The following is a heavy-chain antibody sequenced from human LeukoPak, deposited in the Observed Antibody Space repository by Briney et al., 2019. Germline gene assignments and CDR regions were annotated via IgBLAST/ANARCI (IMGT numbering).Heavy chain of an antibody. Sequence: GGSLRLSCEASGFTFPRCAMTWVRQAPGKGLEWVSAISDSGGTTYYADSVKGRFTISRDNSKNTLYLQMNSLRAEDTAVYYCAILAGPDQLISYFDYWGQGTLVTVSS. V-gene: IGHV3-23*01. CDR2: ISDSGGTT. J-gene: IGHJ4*02. D-gene: IGHD2-2*01. CDR1: GFTFPRCA. CDR3: AILAGPDQLISYFDY.